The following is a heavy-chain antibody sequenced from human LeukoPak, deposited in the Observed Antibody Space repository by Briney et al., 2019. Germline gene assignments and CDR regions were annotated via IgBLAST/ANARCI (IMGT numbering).Heavy chain of an antibody. CDR1: GYNFAHSW. D-gene: IGHD3-22*01. CDR3: ARQGLGTVVTTRGCYFDY. Sequence: GESLKISCEGSGYNFAHSWIGWVRQMPGKGLEWMGIVYPEDSDTRYSPSFQGQVTISADKSISTAYLQWSSLKASDTAMYYCARQGLGTVVTTRGCYFDYWGQGTLVTVSS. V-gene: IGHV5-51*01. J-gene: IGHJ4*01. CDR2: VYPEDSDT.